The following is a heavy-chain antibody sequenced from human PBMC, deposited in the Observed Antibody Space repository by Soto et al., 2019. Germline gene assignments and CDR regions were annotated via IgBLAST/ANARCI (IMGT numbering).Heavy chain of an antibody. CDR2: ISYDGSNK. D-gene: IGHD2-2*01. V-gene: IGHV3-30-3*01. J-gene: IGHJ4*02. CDR1: GFTFSSYA. Sequence: QVQLVESGGGVVQPGRSLRLSCAASGFTFSSYAMHWVRQAPGKGLEWVAVISYDGSNKYYADSVKGRFTISRDNSKNTLYLQMNSLRAEDTAVYYCTHGGWVVPAASFDYWGQGTLVTVSS. CDR3: THGGWVVPAASFDY.